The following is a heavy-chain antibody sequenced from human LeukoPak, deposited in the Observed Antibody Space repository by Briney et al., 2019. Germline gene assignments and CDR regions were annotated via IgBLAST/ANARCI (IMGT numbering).Heavy chain of an antibody. CDR3: ARSLGATAPPFDY. D-gene: IGHD1-26*01. CDR2: IYYSGST. V-gene: IGHV4-39*01. CDR1: GGSISSSSYY. J-gene: IGHJ4*02. Sequence: PSGTLSLTCTVSGGSISSSSYYWGWIRQPPGKGLEWIGSIYYSGSTYYNPSLKSRVTISVDTSKNQFSLKLSSVTAADTAVYYCARSLGATAPPFDYWGQGTLVTVSS.